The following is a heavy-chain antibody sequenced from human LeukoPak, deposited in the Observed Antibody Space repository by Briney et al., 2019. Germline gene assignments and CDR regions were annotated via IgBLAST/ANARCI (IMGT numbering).Heavy chain of an antibody. D-gene: IGHD6-13*01. V-gene: IGHV1-2*06. CDR3: ARGYIAAAGTIDY. Sequence: GASVKVSCKASGYTFTSYDINWVRQATGQGLEWMGRINPNSGGTNYAQKFQGRVTMTRDTSISTAYMEVSRLRSDDTAVYYCARGYIAAAGTIDYWGQGTLVTVSS. CDR2: INPNSGGT. J-gene: IGHJ4*02. CDR1: GYTFTSYD.